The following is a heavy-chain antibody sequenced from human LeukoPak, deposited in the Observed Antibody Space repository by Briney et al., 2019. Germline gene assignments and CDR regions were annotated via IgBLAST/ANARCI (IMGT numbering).Heavy chain of an antibody. V-gene: IGHV3-21*01. Sequence: GGSLRLSRAASGFTFSSYSMNWVSQAPAKGLEWVSSISSSSNYIYYADSMKGRFTIARDNAKNSLYLQMHSLTAEDTAVYYCARARESRQYYFDSWGQGTLVTVSS. CDR3: ARARESRQYYFDS. CDR2: ISSSSNYI. CDR1: GFTFSSYS. D-gene: IGHD3-10*01. J-gene: IGHJ4*02.